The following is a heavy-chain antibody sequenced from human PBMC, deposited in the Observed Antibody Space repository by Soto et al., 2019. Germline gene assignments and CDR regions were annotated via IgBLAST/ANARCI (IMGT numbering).Heavy chain of an antibody. V-gene: IGHV3-66*01. Sequence: GGSLRLSCAASGFTVSSKYMPWVRQAPGKGLEWVSLIQSGGTTYYADSVKGRFTISRDTSENTLHLQMDSLRVEDTAVYYCSRDDVLCDGGRCYGIPLDVWSKGTTVTVSS. CDR2: IQSGGTT. CDR3: SRDDVLCDGGRCYGIPLDV. D-gene: IGHD2-15*01. CDR1: GFTVSSKY. J-gene: IGHJ6*04.